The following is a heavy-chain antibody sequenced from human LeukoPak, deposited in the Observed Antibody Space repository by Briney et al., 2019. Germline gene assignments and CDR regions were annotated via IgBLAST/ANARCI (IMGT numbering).Heavy chain of an antibody. J-gene: IGHJ3*02. V-gene: IGHV4-59*02. Sequence: KTSETLSLTCTVSGGSVRSYYWSWIRQPPGEGLEWIAYIHNSGSTNYNPSLKSRVTISVDTSKNHSSLKLSSVTAADTAVYYCVRDWEGFNFDIWGQGTMVTVSS. D-gene: IGHD1-26*01. CDR3: VRDWEGFNFDI. CDR1: GGSVRSYY. CDR2: IHNSGST.